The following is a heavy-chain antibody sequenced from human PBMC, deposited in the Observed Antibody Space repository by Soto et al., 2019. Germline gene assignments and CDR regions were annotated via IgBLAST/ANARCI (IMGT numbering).Heavy chain of an antibody. J-gene: IGHJ4*02. Sequence: PSETLSLTCTVSGGPVSSSSHYWGWIRQPPGKGLEWIGSIFYSGATYYNPSLKSRVTISVDTSKNQFSLKLSSVTAADTAVYYCARHGSDPERQLPVFSYLDYWGQGTLVTVSS. CDR1: GGPVSSSSHY. V-gene: IGHV4-39*01. D-gene: IGHD5-12*01. CDR3: ARHGSDPERQLPVFSYLDY. CDR2: IFYSGAT.